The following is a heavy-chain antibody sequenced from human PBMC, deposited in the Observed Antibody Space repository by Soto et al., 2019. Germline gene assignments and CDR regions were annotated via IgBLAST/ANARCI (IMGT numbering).Heavy chain of an antibody. D-gene: IGHD6-13*01. J-gene: IGHJ6*02. CDR1: GFIFSDYT. CDR2: ISSSGDAI. V-gene: IGHV3-48*02. Sequence: EVQLVESGGDLVQPGGSLRLSCAASGFIFSDYTMTWVRQAPGRGLEFVSHISSSGDAIFYAESVKDRFTDSRDNAKNSLYLQMNSLRDDDTAVYFCARDHGGSTWFVGVYYFFGMDVWGQGTAVTVSS. CDR3: ARDHGGSTWFVGVYYFFGMDV.